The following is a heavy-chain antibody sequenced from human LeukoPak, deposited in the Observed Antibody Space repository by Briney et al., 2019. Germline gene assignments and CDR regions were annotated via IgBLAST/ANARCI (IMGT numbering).Heavy chain of an antibody. V-gene: IGHV4-39*01. D-gene: IGHD3-10*01. CDR3: ARLGAYYHGSGSYNRKSYYFDY. Sequence: SETLSLTCTVSGGSISGSSYYWGWIRQPPGKGLGWIGSIYYSGSTYYNPSLKSRVTISVDTSKNQFSLKLSSVTAADTAVYYCARLGAYYHGSGSYNRKSYYFDYWGQGTLVTVSS. CDR2: IYYSGST. J-gene: IGHJ4*02. CDR1: GGSISGSSYY.